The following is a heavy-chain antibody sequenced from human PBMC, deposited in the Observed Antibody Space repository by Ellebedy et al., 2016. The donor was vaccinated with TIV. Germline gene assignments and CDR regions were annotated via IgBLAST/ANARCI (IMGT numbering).Heavy chain of an antibody. CDR3: ATDIAGAVAAYYYHGMDV. D-gene: IGHD6-19*01. CDR2: FDPEDGET. J-gene: IGHJ6*02. CDR1: GYTFTNYY. Sequence: AASVKVSCKASGYTFTNYYMHWVRQAPGKGLEWMGGFDPEDGETIYAQKFQGRVTMTEDTSTDTAYMELSSLRSEDTAVYYCATDIAGAVAAYYYHGMDVWGQGTTVTVSS. V-gene: IGHV1-24*01.